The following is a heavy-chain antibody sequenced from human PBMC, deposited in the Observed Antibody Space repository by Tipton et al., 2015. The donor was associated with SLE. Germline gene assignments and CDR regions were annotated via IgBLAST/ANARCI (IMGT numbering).Heavy chain of an antibody. Sequence: TLSLTCAVYGGSFSGYYWSWIRQPPGKGLEWIGEINHSGSTNYNPSLKSRVTISVDKSKNQFSLKLSSVTAADTAVYYCARGGYYYHSGGDFDLWGRGTLVTVSS. CDR1: GGSFSGYY. J-gene: IGHJ2*01. V-gene: IGHV4-34*01. CDR3: ARGGYYYHSGGDFDL. CDR2: INHSGST. D-gene: IGHD3-22*01.